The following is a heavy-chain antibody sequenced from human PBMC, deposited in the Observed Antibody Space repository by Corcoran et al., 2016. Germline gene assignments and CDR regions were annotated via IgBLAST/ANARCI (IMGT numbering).Heavy chain of an antibody. CDR3: ARGLPRNTPKLRFLDRYWFDP. Sequence: QLQQWGAGLLKPSETLSLTCAVYGGSFSGYYWSWIRQPPGKGLEWIGEINHSGSTNYNPSLKSRVTISVDTSKNQFSLKLSSVTAADTAVYYCARGLPRNTPKLRFLDRYWFDPWGQGTLVTVSS. CDR2: INHSGST. V-gene: IGHV4-34*01. D-gene: IGHD3-3*01. J-gene: IGHJ5*02. CDR1: GGSFSGYY.